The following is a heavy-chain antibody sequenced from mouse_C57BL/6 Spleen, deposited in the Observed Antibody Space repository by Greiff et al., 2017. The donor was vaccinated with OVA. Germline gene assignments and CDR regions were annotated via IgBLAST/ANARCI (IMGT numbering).Heavy chain of an antibody. CDR3: AFITTFAY. D-gene: IGHD1-1*01. CDR2: INPNNGGT. CDR1: GYTFTDYY. V-gene: IGHV1-26*01. Sequence: EVQLQQSGPELVKPGASVKISCKASGYTFTDYYMNWVKQSHGKSLEWIGDINPNNGGTSYNQKFKGKATLTVDKSSSTAYMELRSLTSEDSAVYYCAFITTFAYWGQGTLVTVSA. J-gene: IGHJ3*01.